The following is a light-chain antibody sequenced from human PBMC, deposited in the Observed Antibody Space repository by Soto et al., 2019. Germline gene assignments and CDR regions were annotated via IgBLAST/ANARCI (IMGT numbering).Light chain of an antibody. CDR2: EVT. J-gene: IGLJ1*01. CDR3: SSYTSSTTYV. Sequence: QSVLTQPASVSGSPGQSITISYTGTSSDVGGYAYVSWYQQHPGKAPKVLIYEVTHRPSGVSNRFSGSRSGNTASLTISGLQAEDEADYYCSSYTSSTTYVFGTGTKVTVL. V-gene: IGLV2-14*01. CDR1: SSDVGGYAY.